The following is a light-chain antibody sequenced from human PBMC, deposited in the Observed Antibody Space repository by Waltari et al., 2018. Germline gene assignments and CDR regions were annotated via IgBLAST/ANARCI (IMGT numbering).Light chain of an antibody. V-gene: IGKV1-13*02. CDR3: QQGNSYPFT. CDR1: QGISSY. Sequence: VSITCRASQGISSYLNWYQQKPGKAPKLLIYYANSLASGVPSRFSGNGSGTEFTLTISSLQPEDFATYYCQQGNSYPFTFGPGTKLDIK. CDR2: YAN. J-gene: IGKJ3*01.